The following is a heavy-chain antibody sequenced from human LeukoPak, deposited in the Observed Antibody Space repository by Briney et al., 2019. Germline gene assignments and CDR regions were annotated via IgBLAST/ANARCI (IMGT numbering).Heavy chain of an antibody. V-gene: IGHV3-49*03. Sequence: PGGSLRLSCTGSGFTFGDYHMSWFRQAPGKGLEWVAFIRNTAYGGTTEYAASVKGRFTISRDNSKSIAYLQMNSLIPEDTGVYYCSRHYYGLNWFDPWGQGTLVTVSS. CDR1: GFTFGDYH. J-gene: IGHJ5*02. D-gene: IGHD3-3*01. CDR2: IRNTAYGGTT. CDR3: SRHYYGLNWFDP.